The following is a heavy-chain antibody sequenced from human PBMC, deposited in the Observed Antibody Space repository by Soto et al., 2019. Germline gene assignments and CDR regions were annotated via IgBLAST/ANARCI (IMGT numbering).Heavy chain of an antibody. V-gene: IGHV1-69*06. CDR1: GGTFSSYV. Sequence: QVQLVQSGAEVQRPGSSVKVSCKASGGTFSSYVISWVRQAPGQGLEWMGGINPIFGTPHYAQKYQGRVTITADTFTNTAYMELTRLTSDDTAVYFCAREGRHFDYWGQGTLVTVSS. CDR3: AREGRHFDY. J-gene: IGHJ4*02. CDR2: INPIFGTP.